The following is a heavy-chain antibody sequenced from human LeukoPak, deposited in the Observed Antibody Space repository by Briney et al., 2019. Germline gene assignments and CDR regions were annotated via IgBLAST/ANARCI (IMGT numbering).Heavy chain of an antibody. V-gene: IGHV3-30*18. J-gene: IGHJ1*01. CDR3: AKDASGVSGEYFQH. CDR1: GFTYSHFG. CDR2: ISYDAKNK. Sequence: GGSLRLSCAASGFTYSHFGMNWVRQDPGKGLEWVAVISYDAKNKYHADSVKGRFTISRDNSKNTLYLQINSLSGEDTAVYYCAKDASGVSGEYFQHWGQGTLVTVSS. D-gene: IGHD2-8*01.